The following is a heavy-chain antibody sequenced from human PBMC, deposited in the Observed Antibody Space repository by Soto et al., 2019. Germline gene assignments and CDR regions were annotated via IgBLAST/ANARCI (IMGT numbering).Heavy chain of an antibody. CDR3: ARAGCDGGTCYTLVGLRYGMDV. D-gene: IGHD2-15*01. J-gene: IGHJ6*02. CDR1: GFTFSNYA. V-gene: IGHV3-30-3*01. CDR2: ISYDGNNK. Sequence: QVQLVESGGGVVQPGRSLRLSCAASGFTFSNYAMYWVRQAPGKGLEWVAVISYDGNNKYYADSVKGRFIISRDNSKNTLYLQMNSLRAEDTAVYYCARAGCDGGTCYTLVGLRYGMDVWGQGTTVTVSS.